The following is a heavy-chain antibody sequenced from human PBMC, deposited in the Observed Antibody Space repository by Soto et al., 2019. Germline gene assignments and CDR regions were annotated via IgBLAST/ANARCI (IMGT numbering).Heavy chain of an antibody. Sequence: GGSLRLSCAASGFTFSSYSMNWVRQAPGKGLEWVSYISSSSSTIYYADSVKGRFTISRDNAKNSLYLQMNSLRAEDTAVYYCAHLYNWNYAGLAIIFDYWGQGTLVTVSS. V-gene: IGHV3-48*01. CDR3: AHLYNWNYAGLAIIFDY. D-gene: IGHD1-7*01. CDR1: GFTFSSYS. CDR2: ISSSSSTI. J-gene: IGHJ4*02.